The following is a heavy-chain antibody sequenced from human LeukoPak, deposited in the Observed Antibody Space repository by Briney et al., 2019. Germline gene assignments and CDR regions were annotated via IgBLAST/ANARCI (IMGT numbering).Heavy chain of an antibody. V-gene: IGHV3-48*01. CDR1: GFTFSSYS. D-gene: IGHD7-27*01. Sequence: PGGSLRLSCAASGFTFSSYSMNWVRQAPGKGLEWVSYISSSSSTIFYADSVKGRFTVSRDNSKNTLSLQMISLRAEDTAVYYCARDQYGDFFRGADYWGQGILVTVSS. CDR2: ISSSSSTI. J-gene: IGHJ4*02. CDR3: ARDQYGDFFRGADY.